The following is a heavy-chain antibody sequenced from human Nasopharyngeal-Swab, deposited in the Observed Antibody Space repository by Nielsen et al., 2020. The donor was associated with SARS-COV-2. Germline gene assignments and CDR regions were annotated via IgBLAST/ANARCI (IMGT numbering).Heavy chain of an antibody. Sequence: GGSLRLSCAASGFTFTSYAMSWVRQAPGKGLEWVSGISGSGSSTYYADSVKGRFTISRDNSKNTMYLQMSSLRAEDTAVYYCAKDLGVPGLLAWFIDYWGQGSLVTVSS. V-gene: IGHV3-23*01. D-gene: IGHD3-16*01. CDR3: AKDLGVPGLLAWFIDY. J-gene: IGHJ4*02. CDR1: GFTFTSYA. CDR2: ISGSGSST.